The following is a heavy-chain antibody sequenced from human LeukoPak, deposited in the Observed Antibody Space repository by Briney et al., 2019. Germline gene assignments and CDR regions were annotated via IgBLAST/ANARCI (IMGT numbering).Heavy chain of an antibody. J-gene: IGHJ4*02. Sequence: SVKVSCKASGGTFSGYAISWVRQAPGQGPEWIGGIIPISGTAKYAQKLQGRVTISADMSTGTAYMELSSLRSEDTAVYYYAGSYNRYYAQDYWGQGALVTVSS. CDR1: GGTFSGYA. D-gene: IGHD1-14*01. CDR3: AGSYNRYYAQDY. CDR2: IIPISGTA. V-gene: IGHV1-69*06.